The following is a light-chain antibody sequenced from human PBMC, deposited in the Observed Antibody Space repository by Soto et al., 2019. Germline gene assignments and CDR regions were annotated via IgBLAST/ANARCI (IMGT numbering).Light chain of an antibody. CDR1: QSISYY. V-gene: IGKV1-39*01. CDR3: KQSYSTPWT. CDR2: STY. J-gene: IGKJ1*01. Sequence: DIQMTQSPSSLSASVGDRVTITCRASQSISYYLNWYQQKQGRAPRLLIYSTYTLQSGVQSKFSGSASGTDFTLTISSLQPEDFATYYCKQSYSTPWTFGQGTKVDIK.